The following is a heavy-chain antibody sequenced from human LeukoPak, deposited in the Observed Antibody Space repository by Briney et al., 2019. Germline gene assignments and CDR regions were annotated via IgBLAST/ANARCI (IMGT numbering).Heavy chain of an antibody. J-gene: IGHJ4*02. CDR1: GYTLTELS. D-gene: IGHD4-17*01. V-gene: IGHV1-24*01. CDR3: ATVHDYGALI. Sequence: ASVKVSCKVSGYTLTELSMHWVRQAPGKGLEWMGGFDPEDGETIYAQKFQGRVTMTEGTSTDTAYMELSSLRSEDTAVYYCATVHDYGALIWGQGTLVTVSS. CDR2: FDPEDGET.